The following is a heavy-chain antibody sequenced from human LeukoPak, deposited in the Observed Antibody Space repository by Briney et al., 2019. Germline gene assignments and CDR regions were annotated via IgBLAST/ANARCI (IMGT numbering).Heavy chain of an antibody. CDR1: GFTFSSYA. Sequence: GGSLRLSCAASGFTFSSYAMQWVRQAPGKGLEYVSAISNNGGSTYYANSVKGRFTISRDNSKNTLYLQMGSLRAEDMAVYYCARGGIIAAGDYWGQGTLVTVSS. CDR3: ARGGIIAAGDY. D-gene: IGHD6-13*01. CDR2: ISNNGGST. V-gene: IGHV3-64*01. J-gene: IGHJ4*02.